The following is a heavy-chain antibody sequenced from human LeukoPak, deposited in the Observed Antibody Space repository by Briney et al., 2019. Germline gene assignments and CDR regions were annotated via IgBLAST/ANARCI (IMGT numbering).Heavy chain of an antibody. CDR2: IHHSGST. CDR3: ARGRAERRATNVGVAIQTSYYMDV. D-gene: IGHD3-3*01. Sequence: SETLSLTCAVYGGSFSGYYWSWIRQPPGKGLEWVGEIHHSGSTNYNPSLKSRLTMSVDKSKTQLSLRLSYMTAADTAVYYCARGRAERRATNVGVAIQTSYYMDVWGKGTTVTVSS. V-gene: IGHV4-34*01. CDR1: GGSFSGYY. J-gene: IGHJ6*03.